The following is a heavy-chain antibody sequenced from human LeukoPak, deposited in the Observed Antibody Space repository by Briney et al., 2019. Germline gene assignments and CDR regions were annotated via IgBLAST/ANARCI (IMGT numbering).Heavy chain of an antibody. D-gene: IGHD3-22*01. V-gene: IGHV3-7*01. CDR2: MNQDGSEK. Sequence: GGSLRLSCAASGFTFSSYWMSWVRQAPGKGLEWVANMNQDGSEKYYVDSVKGRFTISRDNAKNSLYLQMNNLRAEDTAVYYCARAAKLITYYDSSGGSWFDPWGQGTLVTVSS. CDR1: GFTFSSYW. J-gene: IGHJ5*02. CDR3: ARAAKLITYYDSSGGSWFDP.